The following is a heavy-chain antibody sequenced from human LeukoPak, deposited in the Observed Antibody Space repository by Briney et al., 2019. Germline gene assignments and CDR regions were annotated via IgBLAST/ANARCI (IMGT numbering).Heavy chain of an antibody. CDR1: GGSISSGDYY. D-gene: IGHD3-22*01. V-gene: IGHV4-30-4*01. CDR2: IYYSGST. J-gene: IGHJ6*02. Sequence: SQTLSLTCTVSGGSISSGDYYWSWIRQPPGKGLEWIGYIYYSGSTYYNPSLKSRVTISVDTSKNQFSLKLSSVTAANTAVYYCARDYYDSRGGAYGMDVWGQGTTVTVSS. CDR3: ARDYYDSRGGAYGMDV.